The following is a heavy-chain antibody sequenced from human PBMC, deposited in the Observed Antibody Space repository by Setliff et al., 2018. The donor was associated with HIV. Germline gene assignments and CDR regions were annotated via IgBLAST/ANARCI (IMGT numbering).Heavy chain of an antibody. D-gene: IGHD3-3*01. V-gene: IGHV5-51*01. J-gene: IGHJ3*02. Sequence: GESLTISCKGSGYSFTSYWIGWVRQMPGKGLEWMGIIYPGDSDTRYSPSFQGQVTISADKSISTAYLQWSSLKASDSAMYYCARPQGDSWSRYQDAFDMWGQGTMVTVSS. CDR3: ARPQGDSWSRYQDAFDM. CDR2: IYPGDSDT. CDR1: GYSFTSYW.